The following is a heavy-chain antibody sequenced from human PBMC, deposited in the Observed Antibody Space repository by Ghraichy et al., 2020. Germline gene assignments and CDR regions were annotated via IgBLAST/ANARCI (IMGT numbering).Heavy chain of an antibody. CDR1: GFTFSSYS. J-gene: IGHJ6*02. V-gene: IGHV3-48*02. Sequence: GGSPRLSCAASGFTFSSYSMNWVRQAPGKGLEWISYITSSSTTIYYADSVKGRFTISRDNAQNSPYLQMNSLRDEDTAVYYCARDQYDILTEDYGMDVWGQGTTVTVSS. D-gene: IGHD3-9*01. CDR3: ARDQYDILTEDYGMDV. CDR2: ITSSSTTI.